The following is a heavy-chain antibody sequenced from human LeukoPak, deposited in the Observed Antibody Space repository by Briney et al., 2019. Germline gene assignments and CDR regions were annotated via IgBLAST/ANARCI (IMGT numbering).Heavy chain of an antibody. J-gene: IGHJ4*02. Sequence: GGSLRLSCVASGFNFSNYWMIWVRQASGKGLEWVANIKEDGSEKYYLDSVKGRFTVCRDNAKNSLYLQMRNLGAEDTAVYYCARGFFYNWGQGTLVSVSS. CDR3: ARGFFYN. CDR2: IKEDGSEK. V-gene: IGHV3-7*03. CDR1: GFNFSNYW.